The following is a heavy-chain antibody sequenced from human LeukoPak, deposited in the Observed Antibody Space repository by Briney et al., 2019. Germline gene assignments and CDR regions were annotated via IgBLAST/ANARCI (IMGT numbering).Heavy chain of an antibody. Sequence: RGASVKVSCMASGGTFSSYAISWVRQAPGQGLEWMGGIIPIFGTANYAQKFQGRVTITADESTSTAYMELSSLRSEDTAVYYCARIAYCSSTSCYAGWFDPWGQGTLVTVSS. CDR1: GGTFSSYA. J-gene: IGHJ5*02. CDR3: ARIAYCSSTSCYAGWFDP. V-gene: IGHV1-69*13. D-gene: IGHD2-2*01. CDR2: IIPIFGTA.